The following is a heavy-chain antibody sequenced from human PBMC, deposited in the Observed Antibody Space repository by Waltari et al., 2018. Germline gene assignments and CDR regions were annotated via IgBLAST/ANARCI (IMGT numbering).Heavy chain of an antibody. Sequence: QVQLVESGGGVVQPGRSLRLSCAASGFTFSSYGMHWVRQAPGKGLEWVAVIWYDGSNKYYADSVKGRFTISRDNSKNTLYLQMNSLRAEDTAVYYCARDKGRYYGPFDYWGQGTLVTVSS. V-gene: IGHV3-33*01. CDR3: ARDKGRYYGPFDY. D-gene: IGHD1-26*01. CDR1: GFTFSSYG. J-gene: IGHJ4*02. CDR2: IWYDGSNK.